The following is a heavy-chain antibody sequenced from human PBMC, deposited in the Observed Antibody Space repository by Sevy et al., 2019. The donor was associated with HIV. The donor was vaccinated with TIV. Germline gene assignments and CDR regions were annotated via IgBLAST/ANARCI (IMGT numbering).Heavy chain of an antibody. CDR3: ARGDGNYYFHY. CDR1: GFTFSKYW. J-gene: IGHJ4*02. V-gene: IGHV3-7*01. Sequence: GESLKISCAASGFTFSKYWMGWVRQAPGKGLEWVANIKQDAGQKYYVDSVKGRFTISRDNAKNSLYLQMNSLRAEDTAVYFCARGDGNYYFHYWGQGTLVTVSS. D-gene: IGHD1-7*01. CDR2: IKQDAGQK.